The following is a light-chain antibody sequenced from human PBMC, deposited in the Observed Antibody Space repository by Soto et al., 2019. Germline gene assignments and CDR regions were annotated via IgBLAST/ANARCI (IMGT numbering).Light chain of an antibody. V-gene: IGKV3-11*01. Sequence: EVVLTQSPVTLSLSPGERATLSCRASQSFRGLLAWYQQKPGQAPRLLIYDAYNRATGIPPRFSGSGSGTDFTLTISSLGPEDSAVYYCQQRHMWSITFGQGTRLEIK. J-gene: IGKJ5*01. CDR2: DAY. CDR1: QSFRGL. CDR3: QQRHMWSIT.